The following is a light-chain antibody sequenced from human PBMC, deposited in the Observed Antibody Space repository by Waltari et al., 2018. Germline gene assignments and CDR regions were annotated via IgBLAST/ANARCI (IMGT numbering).Light chain of an antibody. J-gene: IGKJ4*01. Sequence: EIVMTQSPATLSVSPGERAALSCRASQSVSSNLAWYQQRPGQAPRLLIYAASTRATGIPGRFSGSGSGTEFTLTISSLQSEDVAVYYCQQYHAWPPLTFGGGTKVEIK. CDR2: AAS. CDR1: QSVSSN. CDR3: QQYHAWPPLT. V-gene: IGKV3-15*01.